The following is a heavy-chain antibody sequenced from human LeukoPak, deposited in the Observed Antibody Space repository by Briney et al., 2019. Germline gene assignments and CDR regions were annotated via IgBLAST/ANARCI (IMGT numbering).Heavy chain of an antibody. CDR3: ANSDTAMGDYDY. CDR2: ISGSGGST. CDR1: GFTFISYA. D-gene: IGHD5-18*01. V-gene: IGHV3-23*01. J-gene: IGHJ4*02. Sequence: PGGSLRLSCAASGFTFISYAMSWVRQAPGEGLEWVSAISGSGGSTYYADSVKGRFTISRDNSKNTLYLQMNSLRAEDTAVYYCANSDTAMGDYDYWGQGTLVTVSS.